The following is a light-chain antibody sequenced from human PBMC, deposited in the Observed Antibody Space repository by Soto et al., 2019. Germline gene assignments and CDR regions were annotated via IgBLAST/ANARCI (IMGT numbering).Light chain of an antibody. CDR2: DAS. CDR3: QQYDKRIVT. Sequence: DIQMTQSPSSLSASIGDRVTITCQASQDISDNLNWYQQKAGKAPKLLIYDASNLERGVPSRFSGGGAGTDFTFTISSLQPEDIATYYCQQYDKRIVTFGPGTKVDIK. J-gene: IGKJ3*01. V-gene: IGKV1-33*01. CDR1: QDISDN.